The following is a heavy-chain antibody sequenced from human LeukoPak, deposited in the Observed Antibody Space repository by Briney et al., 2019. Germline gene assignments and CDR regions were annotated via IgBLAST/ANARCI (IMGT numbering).Heavy chain of an antibody. J-gene: IGHJ4*02. CDR1: GGSISSSSYY. CDR3: ARDKFSYAILRAMFDY. D-gene: IGHD2-2*01. V-gene: IGHV4-39*07. Sequence: KTSETLSLTCTVSGGSISSSSYYWGWIRQHPGKGLEWIGSIYYSGSTYYNPSLKSRVTISVDTSKNQFSLKLSSVTAADTAVYYCARDKFSYAILRAMFDYWGQGTLVTVSS. CDR2: IYYSGST.